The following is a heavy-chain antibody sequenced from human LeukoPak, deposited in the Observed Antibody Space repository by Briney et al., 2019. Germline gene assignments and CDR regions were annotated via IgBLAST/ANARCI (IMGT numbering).Heavy chain of an antibody. J-gene: IGHJ4*02. CDR1: GGSFSSYF. V-gene: IGHV4-59*08. CDR2: IYYSGST. D-gene: IGHD3-22*01. CDR3: ARVTYYYDSSGYYYFDY. Sequence: PSETLSLTCTVSGGSFSSYFWSWIRQPPGKGLEWIGHIYYSGSTNYNPSLKSRVTISVDTSKNQFSLKLSSVTAADKAVYYCARVTYYYDSSGYYYFDYWGQGTLVTVSS.